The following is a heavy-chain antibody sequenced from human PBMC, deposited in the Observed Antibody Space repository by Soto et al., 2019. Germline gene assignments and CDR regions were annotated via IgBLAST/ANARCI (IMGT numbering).Heavy chain of an antibody. J-gene: IGHJ4*02. CDR3: AKYGLYSFDY. Sequence: QVQLQESGPGLVKPSETLSLTCSVSGGSLSPYYWSWIRQPPGKGLELIGYIHYNGNTKYNPSLKSRLNISVDTSKNQFSLRLSAVTAADTALYYCAKYGLYSFDYWGQGILVTVSS. V-gene: IGHV4-59*01. CDR2: IHYNGNT. D-gene: IGHD2-21*01. CDR1: GGSLSPYY.